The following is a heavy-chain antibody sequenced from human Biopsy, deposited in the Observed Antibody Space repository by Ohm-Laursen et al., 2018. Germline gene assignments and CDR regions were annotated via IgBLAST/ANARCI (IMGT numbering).Heavy chain of an antibody. J-gene: IGHJ4*02. D-gene: IGHD6-6*01. V-gene: IGHV3-53*01. CDR1: GFTVSSNY. CDR2: IYSGDRP. Sequence: SLRLSCAAPGFTVSSNYVSWVRQAPGMGLEWVSVIYSGDRPYYRESVRGRFIISRDNSKNTLYLQMNSLRADDTAVYYCARNKPGSSSGSDFDYWGQGTLVTVSS. CDR3: ARNKPGSSSGSDFDY.